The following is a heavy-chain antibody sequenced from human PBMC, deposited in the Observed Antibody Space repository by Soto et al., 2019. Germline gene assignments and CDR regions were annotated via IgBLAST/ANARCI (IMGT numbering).Heavy chain of an antibody. Sequence: QVQLVQSGAEVKKPGASVKVSCKASGYTFTSYDINWVRQATGQGLEWMGWMNPNSGNTGYAQKFQGRVTMTRNTSISTAYMELSSLRSEDTAVYYYARRGDDYIWGSYRYCDYWGQGTLVTVSS. CDR2: MNPNSGNT. CDR1: GYTFTSYD. CDR3: ARRGDDYIWGSYRYCDY. D-gene: IGHD3-16*02. J-gene: IGHJ4*02. V-gene: IGHV1-8*01.